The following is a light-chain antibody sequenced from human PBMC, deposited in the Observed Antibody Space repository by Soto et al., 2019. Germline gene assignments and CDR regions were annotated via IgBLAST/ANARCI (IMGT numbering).Light chain of an antibody. Sequence: QSVLTQPPSASGTPGQRVTISCSGGSSNIGSNTVNWYQQLPGTAPKLLIYTNDQRPSGVPDRISGSKSGTSASLAISGLQSEDEADYYCAAWDDSLNGLVFGGGTQLTVL. CDR1: SSNIGSNT. V-gene: IGLV1-44*01. CDR2: TND. J-gene: IGLJ2*01. CDR3: AAWDDSLNGLV.